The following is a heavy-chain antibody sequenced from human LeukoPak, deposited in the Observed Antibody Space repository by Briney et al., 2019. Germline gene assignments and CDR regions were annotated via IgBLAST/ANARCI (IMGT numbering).Heavy chain of an antibody. D-gene: IGHD2-2*01. CDR3: ARGGGYCSSTSCPIGGGMDV. CDR2: ISAYNGNT. J-gene: IGHJ6*04. CDR1: GYTLTSYG. V-gene: IGHV1-18*04. Sequence: GASEKVSCKASGYTLTSYGISWVRQAPGQGLEWMGWISAYNGNTNYAQKLQGRVTMTTDTSTSTAYMELRSLRSDDTAVYYCARGGGYCSSTSCPIGGGMDVWGKGTTVTVSS.